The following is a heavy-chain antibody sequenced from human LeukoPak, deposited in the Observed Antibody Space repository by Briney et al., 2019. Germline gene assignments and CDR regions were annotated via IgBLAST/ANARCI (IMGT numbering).Heavy chain of an antibody. CDR3: AKSTTVTTQQRGYFDY. D-gene: IGHD4-11*01. J-gene: IGHJ4*02. Sequence: GRSLRLSCAASGFTFSSYAMHWVRQAPGKGLEWVAVISYDGSNKYYADSVKGRFTISRDNSKNTLYLQMNSLRAEDTAVYYCAKSTTVTTQQRGYFDYWGQGTLVTVSS. V-gene: IGHV3-30-3*02. CDR1: GFTFSSYA. CDR2: ISYDGSNK.